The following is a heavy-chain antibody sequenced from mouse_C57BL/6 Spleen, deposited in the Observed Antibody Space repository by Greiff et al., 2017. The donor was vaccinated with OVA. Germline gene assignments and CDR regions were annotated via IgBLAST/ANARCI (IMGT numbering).Heavy chain of an antibody. CDR1: GFTFSSYA. J-gene: IGHJ2*01. CDR3: TRVGNYGSSSYYFDY. Sequence: DVKLVESGEGLVKPGGSLKLSCAASGFTFSSYAMSWVRQTPEKRLEWVAYISSGGDYIYYADTVKGRFTISRDNARNTLYLQMSSLKSEDTAMYYCTRVGNYGSSSYYFDYWGQGTTLTVSS. CDR2: ISSGGDYI. V-gene: IGHV5-9-1*02. D-gene: IGHD1-1*01.